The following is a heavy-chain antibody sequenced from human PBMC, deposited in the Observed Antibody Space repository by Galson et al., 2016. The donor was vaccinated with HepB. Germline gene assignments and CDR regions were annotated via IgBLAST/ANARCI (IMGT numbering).Heavy chain of an antibody. J-gene: IGHJ6*02. CDR3: AKAPRGPDYNYYGMDV. Sequence: SLRLSCAASGFTFSSTAMHWVRQAPGKGLEWVSAISGIGDNTYYADSVKGRFTLSRDNAKNTLYVQMSSLRAEDTAVYYCAKAPRGPDYNYYGMDVWGQGTTVTVSS. V-gene: IGHV3-23*01. CDR2: ISGIGDNT. D-gene: IGHD3-16*01. CDR1: GFTFSSTA.